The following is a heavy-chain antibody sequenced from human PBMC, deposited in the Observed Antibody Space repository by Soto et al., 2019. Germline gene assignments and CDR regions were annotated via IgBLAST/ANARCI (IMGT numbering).Heavy chain of an antibody. J-gene: IGHJ3*02. CDR3: ARKGYDDYYDSSGYPNDAFDI. Sequence: GESLKISCAASGFTVSSNYMSWVRQAPGKGLEWVSVIYSGGSTYYADSVKGRFTISRDNSKNTLYLQMNSLRAEDTAVYYCARKGYDDYYDSSGYPNDAFDIWGQGTMVTVSS. CDR1: GFTVSSNY. D-gene: IGHD3-22*01. CDR2: IYSGGST. V-gene: IGHV3-66*01.